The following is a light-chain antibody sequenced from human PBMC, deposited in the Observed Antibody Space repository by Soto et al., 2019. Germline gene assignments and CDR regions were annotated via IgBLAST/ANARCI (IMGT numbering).Light chain of an antibody. J-gene: IGKJ4*01. CDR1: QSVGRN. CDR2: DTS. Sequence: EISRAQSAATLSLSPGQRATLSCRASQSVGRNLAWYQQKPGQAPRLLIYDTSTRATSIPARFSGSVSGTEFTLTISSLQSEDCAVYYCQHYNNLPPASGGGTKVDIK. CDR3: QHYNNLPPA. V-gene: IGKV3-15*01.